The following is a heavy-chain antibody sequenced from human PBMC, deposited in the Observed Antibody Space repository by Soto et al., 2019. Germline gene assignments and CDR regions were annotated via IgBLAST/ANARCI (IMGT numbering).Heavy chain of an antibody. D-gene: IGHD6-13*01. J-gene: IGHJ5*02. CDR2: ITWNGGTI. CDR3: AKGGSAALIAPSGRDNWFDP. CDR1: GLAFDDYV. Sequence: PGGSLRLSCAASGLAFDDYVMHWVRQPPGRGLEWVSGITWNGGTIRYVDSVKGLFTISRDNAENSLYLQINSLRPEDTAVYYCAKGGSAALIAPSGRDNWFDPWGQGTQVTVSS. V-gene: IGHV3-9*01.